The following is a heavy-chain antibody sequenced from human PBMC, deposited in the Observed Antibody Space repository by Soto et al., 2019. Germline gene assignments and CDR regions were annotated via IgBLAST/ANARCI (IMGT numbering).Heavy chain of an antibody. CDR1: GYTFITYG. CDR2: ISAYNGNT. V-gene: IGHV1-18*01. Sequence: QVQLVQSGAEVKKPGASVKVSCKASGYTFITYGFTWVRQAPGQGLEWMGWISAYNGNTKYAQKFQGRVTMTTDTSTSTAYLELRSPRSDDTAVYYCARGQFGDLDYWGQGTLVTVSS. J-gene: IGHJ4*02. D-gene: IGHD4-17*01. CDR3: ARGQFGDLDY.